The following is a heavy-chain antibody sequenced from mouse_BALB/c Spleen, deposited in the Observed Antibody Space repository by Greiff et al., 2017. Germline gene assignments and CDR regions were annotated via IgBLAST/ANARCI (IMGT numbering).Heavy chain of an antibody. CDR1: GYTFSSYW. CDR2: ILPGSGST. Sequence: QVQLQQSGAELMKPGASVKISCKATGYTFSSYWIEWVKQRPGHGLEWIGEILPGSGSTNYNEKFKGKATFTADTSSNTAYMQLSSLTSEDSAVYYCERVRQVYYFDYRGQGTTLTVSS. J-gene: IGHJ2*01. V-gene: IGHV1-9*01. CDR3: ERVRQVYYFDY. D-gene: IGHD2-14*01.